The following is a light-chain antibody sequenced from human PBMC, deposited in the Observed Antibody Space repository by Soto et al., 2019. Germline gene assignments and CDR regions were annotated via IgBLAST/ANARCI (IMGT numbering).Light chain of an antibody. J-gene: IGKJ1*01. CDR3: MQGTHWPWT. CDR2: EVS. V-gene: IGKV2-30*02. Sequence: DVVMTQSPLSLPVTLGQPASISCRSSESLIHSDGSTYLSWFQQRPGQSPRRLIYEVSDRDSGVPDRFSGSWSGTDFTLKISRVEAENFGVYYCMQGTHWPWTFGQGTEVEIK. CDR1: ESLIHSDGSTY.